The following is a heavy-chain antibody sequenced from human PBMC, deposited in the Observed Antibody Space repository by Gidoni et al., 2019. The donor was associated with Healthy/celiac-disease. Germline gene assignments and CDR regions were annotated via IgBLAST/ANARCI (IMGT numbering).Heavy chain of an antibody. CDR2: ISYDGSNK. CDR3: AKDYRGGSYLLNNFDY. J-gene: IGHJ4*02. D-gene: IGHD1-26*01. V-gene: IGHV3-30*18. CDR1: GFTFSRYG. Sequence: QVQLVESGGGVVQPGRSLRLSCAASGFTFSRYGMHWVRQAPGKGLEWVAVISYDGSNKYYADSVKGRFTISRDNSKNTLYLQMNSLRAEDTAVYYCAKDYRGGSYLLNNFDYWGQGTLVTVSS.